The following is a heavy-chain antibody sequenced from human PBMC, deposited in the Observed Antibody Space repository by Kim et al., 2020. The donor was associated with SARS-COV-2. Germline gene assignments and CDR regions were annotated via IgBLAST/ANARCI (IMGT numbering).Heavy chain of an antibody. CDR1: GDTFTSYA. J-gene: IGHJ6*02. Sequence: ASVKVSCKASGDTFTSYAMNWVRQAPGQGLEWMGWINTNTGNPTYAQGFTGRFVFSLDTSVNTAYLQITSLKAEDTAVYYCARDGSSSSRSILNYYGMDVWDQGTTVTVSS. D-gene: IGHD6-6*01. CDR3: ARDGSSSSRSILNYYGMDV. V-gene: IGHV7-4-1*02. CDR2: INTNTGNP.